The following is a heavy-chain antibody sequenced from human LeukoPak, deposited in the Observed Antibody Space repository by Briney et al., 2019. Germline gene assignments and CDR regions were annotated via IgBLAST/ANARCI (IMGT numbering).Heavy chain of an antibody. V-gene: IGHV4-4*09. CDR2: IYHSGST. D-gene: IGHD3-22*01. Sequence: SETLSLTCTVSGGSISTYYWNWIRQPPGKGLEWIGYIYHSGSTNYNPSLQSRVTISVDTSKNQFSLKLSSVTAADTAVYYCARTGYYDSLPDYWGQGTLVTVSS. CDR3: ARTGYYDSLPDY. CDR1: GGSISTYY. J-gene: IGHJ4*02.